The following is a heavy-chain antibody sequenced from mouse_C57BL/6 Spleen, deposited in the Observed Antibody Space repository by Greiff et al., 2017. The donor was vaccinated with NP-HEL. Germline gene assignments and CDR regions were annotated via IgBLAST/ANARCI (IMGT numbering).Heavy chain of an antibody. CDR2: IDPETGGT. CDR1: GYTFTDYE. CDR3: TRKEDYCSSYGAMDY. J-gene: IGHJ4*01. D-gene: IGHD1-1*01. Sequence: QVQLQQSGAELVRPGASVTLSCKASGYTFTDYEMHWVKQTPVHGLEWIGAIDPETGGTAYNQKFKGKAILTADKSSSTAYMELRSLTSEDSAVYYCTRKEDYCSSYGAMDYWGQGTSVTVSA. V-gene: IGHV1-15*01.